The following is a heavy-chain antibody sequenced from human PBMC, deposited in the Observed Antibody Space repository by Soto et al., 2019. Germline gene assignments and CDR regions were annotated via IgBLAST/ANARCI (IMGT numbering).Heavy chain of an antibody. J-gene: IGHJ4*02. Sequence: GESLKISCKGSGYSFTSYWIGWVRQMPGKGLEWMGIIYPGDSDTRYSPSFQGQVTISADKSISTAYLQWSSLKASDTAMYYCARQGMYYYDSSGYSHFDYWGQGTLVTVSS. CDR2: IYPGDSDT. D-gene: IGHD3-22*01. CDR1: GYSFTSYW. CDR3: ARQGMYYYDSSGYSHFDY. V-gene: IGHV5-51*01.